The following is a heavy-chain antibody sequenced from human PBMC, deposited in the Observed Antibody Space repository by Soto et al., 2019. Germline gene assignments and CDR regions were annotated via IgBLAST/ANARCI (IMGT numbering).Heavy chain of an antibody. V-gene: IGHV4-31*03. Sequence: QVQLQESGPGLVKPSQTLSLTCTVSGGSISSGGYYWSWIRQHPGKGLEWIGYIYYSGSTYYNPSHKSRVTISVDTSKNQFSLKLSSVTAADTAVYYCARAPAPYYYDSSGYLYWGQGTLVTVSS. CDR1: GGSISSGGYY. J-gene: IGHJ4*02. D-gene: IGHD3-22*01. CDR3: ARAPAPYYYDSSGYLY. CDR2: IYYSGST.